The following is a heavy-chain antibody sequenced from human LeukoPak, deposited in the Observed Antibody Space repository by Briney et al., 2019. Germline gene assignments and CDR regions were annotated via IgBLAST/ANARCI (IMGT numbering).Heavy chain of an antibody. CDR1: GLSLSSNM. Sequence: AGGSLRLSCVASGLSLSSNMMSWVRQAPGEGLEWISTITSAGATYYIDSVRGRFTISRDIPKNTVFLLMNSLRAEDTAMYYCVKRPEYDAGNFVFQHWGQGTLVTVSS. V-gene: IGHV3-23*05. J-gene: IGHJ1*01. D-gene: IGHD4-23*01. CDR2: ITSAGAT. CDR3: VKRPEYDAGNFVFQH.